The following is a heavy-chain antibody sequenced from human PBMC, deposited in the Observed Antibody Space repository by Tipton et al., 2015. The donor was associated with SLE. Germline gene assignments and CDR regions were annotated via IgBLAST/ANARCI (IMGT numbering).Heavy chain of an antibody. CDR3: ARDAGLVGTGATPLGY. CDR1: GGSLSSYY. J-gene: IGHJ4*02. V-gene: IGHV4-59*12. Sequence: TLSLTCTVSGGSLSSYYWSWIRQSPEKGLEWIGYLSYSGSTNYNPSLESRVTISLDTSKNQFSLKVTSMTAADTAVYYCARDAGLVGTGATPLGYWGQGTLVSVSS. D-gene: IGHD5-24*01. CDR2: LSYSGST.